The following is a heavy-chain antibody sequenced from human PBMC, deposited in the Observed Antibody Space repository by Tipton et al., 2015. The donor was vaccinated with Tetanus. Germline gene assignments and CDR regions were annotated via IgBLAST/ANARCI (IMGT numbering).Heavy chain of an antibody. CDR2: NDPNSDGT. J-gene: IGHJ6*02. Sequence: QLVQSGAEVKKPGASVKVSCKASGYTFTGYYIYWVRQAPGQGLEWMGWNDPNSDGTVYAQKFQGRVTMTRDTSISTAYMELRSLRSDDPAVYYCARDRGDYIYYGMDVWGPGTTVTVS. CDR1: GYTFTGYY. V-gene: IGHV1-2*02. D-gene: IGHD3-22*01. CDR3: ARDRGDYIYYGMDV.